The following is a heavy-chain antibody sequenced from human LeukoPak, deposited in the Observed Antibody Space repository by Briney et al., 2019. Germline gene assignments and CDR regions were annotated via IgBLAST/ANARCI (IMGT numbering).Heavy chain of an antibody. CDR2: IKSKADGGTT. CDR1: GFSFTNAW. CDR3: TTDTKDVVTTIGALDF. V-gene: IGHV3-15*01. J-gene: IGHJ4*02. D-gene: IGHD5-12*01. Sequence: GESLKISCAASGFSFTNAWMTWVRQAPGKGLEWVGRIKSKADGGTTDYAAPVKGRFTISRDDSKNTLYVQMSSLKTEDTALYYCTTDTKDVVTTIGALDFWGQGILVTVSS.